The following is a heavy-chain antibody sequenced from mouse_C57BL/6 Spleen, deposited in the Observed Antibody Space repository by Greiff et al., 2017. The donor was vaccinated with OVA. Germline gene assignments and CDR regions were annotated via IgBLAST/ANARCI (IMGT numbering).Heavy chain of an antibody. Sequence: VQLQQSGPVLVKPGASVKMSCKASGYTFTDYYMNWVKQSHGKSLEWIGVINPYNGGTSYNQKFKGKATLTVDKSSSTAYMELNSLTSEDSAVYYCARDYYGSSHGTYFDYWGQGTTLTVSS. CDR2: INPYNGGT. CDR1: GYTFTDYY. D-gene: IGHD1-1*01. V-gene: IGHV1-19*01. CDR3: ARDYYGSSHGTYFDY. J-gene: IGHJ2*01.